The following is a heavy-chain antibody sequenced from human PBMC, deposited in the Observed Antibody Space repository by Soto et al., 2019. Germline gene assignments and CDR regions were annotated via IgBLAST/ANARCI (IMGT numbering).Heavy chain of an antibody. CDR1: GFNFNIYS. CDR2: VNSVGTST. CDR3: ASLPRDYEGY. V-gene: IGHV3-74*01. J-gene: IGHJ4*02. Sequence: EVRLVESEGGLVQPGGSLRLSCAASGFNFNIYSMHWVRQAPGKGLVWVSRVNSVGTSTHYADSVKGRFTISRDSAKNTLYLQMNNLRAEDTAVYFCASLPRDYEGYWGQGTLVIVSS. D-gene: IGHD3-22*01.